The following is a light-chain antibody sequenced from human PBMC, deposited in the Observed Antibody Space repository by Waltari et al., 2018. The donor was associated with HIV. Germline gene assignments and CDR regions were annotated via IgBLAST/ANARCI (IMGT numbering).Light chain of an antibody. CDR3: QQYYSTPPLT. CDR2: WAS. J-gene: IGKJ4*01. CDR1: QSVLYSSNNKNY. Sequence: DIVMTQSPDSLVVSLGERATIHCKSSQSVLYSSNNKNYLAWYQQKPGQPPKLLIYWASTRESGVPDRFSGSGSGTDFTLTISSLQAEDVAVYYCQQYYSTPPLTFGGGTKVEIK. V-gene: IGKV4-1*01.